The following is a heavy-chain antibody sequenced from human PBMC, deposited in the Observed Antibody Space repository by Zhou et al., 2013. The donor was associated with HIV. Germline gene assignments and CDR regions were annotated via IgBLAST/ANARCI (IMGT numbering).Heavy chain of an antibody. CDR2: IIPIFGIT. J-gene: IGHJ4*02. V-gene: IGHV1-69*01. CDR3: ARGGRYYDSGLAGY. Sequence: QVQLVQSGSELKKPGASVKVSCKAYGYTFTDYYIHWVRQAPGQGLEWMGGIIPIFGITKYTQKFQGRVTITADESTSTAYMELSSLRSEDTAVYYCARGGRYYDSGLAGYWGQGTLVTVSS. CDR1: GYTFTDYY. D-gene: IGHD3-22*01.